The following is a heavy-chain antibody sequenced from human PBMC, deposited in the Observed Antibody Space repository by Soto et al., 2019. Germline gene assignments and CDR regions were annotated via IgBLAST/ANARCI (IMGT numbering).Heavy chain of an antibody. Sequence: PXESLSICCKASGYTFSTYWIGWVRQMPGRGLEWMGFIYPGDSDTSYSPSFQGQVTISADKSTSTVYLQWSSLKASDTAMYYCARQKLWMATINNDAFDIWGQGTMVTV. CDR1: GYTFSTYW. CDR3: ARQKLWMATINNDAFDI. V-gene: IGHV5-51*01. CDR2: IYPGDSDT. D-gene: IGHD2-21*01. J-gene: IGHJ3*02.